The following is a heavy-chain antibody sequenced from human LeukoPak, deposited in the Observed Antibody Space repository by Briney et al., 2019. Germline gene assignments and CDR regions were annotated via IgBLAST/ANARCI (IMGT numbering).Heavy chain of an antibody. V-gene: IGHV1-8*01. J-gene: IGHJ6*02. CDR1: GYTFTSYG. CDR2: MNPNSGNT. CDR3: ARSDYDFWSGYHPSYGMDV. Sequence: ASVQVSCKASGYTFTSYGINWVRQATGQGLEWMGWMNPNSGNTGYAQKFQGRVTMTRNTSISTAYMELSSLRSEDTAVYYCARSDYDFWSGYHPSYGMDVWGQGTTVTVSS. D-gene: IGHD3-3*01.